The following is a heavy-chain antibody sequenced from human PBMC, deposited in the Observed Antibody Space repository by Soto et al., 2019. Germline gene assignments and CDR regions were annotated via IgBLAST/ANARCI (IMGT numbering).Heavy chain of an antibody. CDR2: VSASGSIT. D-gene: IGHD2-15*01. Sequence: GGSLRLSCAASGFTFSSYDMSWVRQAPGKGLEWVSGVSASGSITSYADSAKGRFTIPRDNAKNTVFLQMSSLRAEDTAVYFCAKGDCSGGRCYRGFDYWGQGTLVTVSS. V-gene: IGHV3-23*01. J-gene: IGHJ4*02. CDR1: GFTFSSYD. CDR3: AKGDCSGGRCYRGFDY.